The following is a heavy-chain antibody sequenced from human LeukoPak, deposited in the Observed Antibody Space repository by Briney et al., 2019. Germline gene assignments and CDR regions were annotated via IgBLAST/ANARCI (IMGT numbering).Heavy chain of an antibody. J-gene: IGHJ4*02. V-gene: IGHV3-7*01. D-gene: IGHD5-12*01. CDR1: GFTFNSYW. CDR3: ARDSGHTGYDLLDY. CDR2: IKHDGSEK. Sequence: GGSLRLSCADSGFTFNSYWMGWVRQTPGKGLEWVANIKHDGSEKYYVDSVEGRFTISRDNDKNSLFLQMNSLRAEDTAVYYCARDSGHTGYDLLDYWGQGTLVTVSS.